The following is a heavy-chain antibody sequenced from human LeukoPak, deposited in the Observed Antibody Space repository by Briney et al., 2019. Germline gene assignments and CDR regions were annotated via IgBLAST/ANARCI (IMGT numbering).Heavy chain of an antibody. CDR3: ARDLGVLRSGEQHPDNWLDP. Sequence: GGSLRLSCAASGFTFSSYAMHWVRQAPGKGLEWVAVISYDGSNKYYADSVKGRFTISRDNSKNTLYLQMNSLRAEDTAVYYCARDLGVLRSGEQHPDNWLDPWGQGTLVTVSS. V-gene: IGHV3-30-3*01. CDR2: ISYDGSNK. J-gene: IGHJ5*02. D-gene: IGHD1-1*01. CDR1: GFTFSSYA.